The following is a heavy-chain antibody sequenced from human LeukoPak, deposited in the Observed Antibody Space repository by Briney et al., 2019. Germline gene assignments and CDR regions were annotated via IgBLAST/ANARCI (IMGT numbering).Heavy chain of an antibody. CDR1: GFTFSSYA. CDR3: AKDWYSGSYYFCYFDY. Sequence: GGSLRLSCAASGFTFSSYAMSWVRQAPGKRLEWVSAISGSGGSTYYADSVKGRFTISRDNSKNTLYLQMNSLRAEDTAVYYCAKDWYSGSYYFCYFDYWGQGTLVTVSS. CDR2: ISGSGGST. V-gene: IGHV3-23*01. D-gene: IGHD1-26*01. J-gene: IGHJ4*02.